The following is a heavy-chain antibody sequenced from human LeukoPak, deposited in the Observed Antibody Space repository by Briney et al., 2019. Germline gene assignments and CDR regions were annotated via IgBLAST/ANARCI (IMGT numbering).Heavy chain of an antibody. CDR2: ISSSSSYT. J-gene: IGHJ5*02. Sequence: GGSLRLSCAASGFTFSDYYMSWIRQAPGKGLEWVSYISSSSSYTNYADSVKGRFTISRDNAKNSLCLQMNSLRAEDTAVYYCARAYSSGWDNWFDPWGQGTLVTVSS. CDR3: ARAYSSGWDNWFDP. V-gene: IGHV3-11*06. D-gene: IGHD6-19*01. CDR1: GFTFSDYY.